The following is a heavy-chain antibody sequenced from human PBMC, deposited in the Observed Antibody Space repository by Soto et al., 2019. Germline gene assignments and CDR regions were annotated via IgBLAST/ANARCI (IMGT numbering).Heavy chain of an antibody. CDR2: IYYSGST. CDR3: ARRPEVVVAARVYYYYYYMDV. CDR1: GGSISSYY. V-gene: IGHV4-59*08. Sequence: SETLSLTCTVSGGSISSYYWSWIRQPPGKGLEWIGYIYYSGSTNYNPSLKSRVTISVDTSKNQFSLKLSSVTAADTAVYYCARRPEVVVAARVYYYYYYMDVWGKGTTVTVSS. D-gene: IGHD2-15*01. J-gene: IGHJ6*03.